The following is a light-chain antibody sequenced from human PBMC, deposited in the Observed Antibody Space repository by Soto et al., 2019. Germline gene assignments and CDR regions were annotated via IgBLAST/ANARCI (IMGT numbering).Light chain of an antibody. CDR3: QQYGSSPT. CDR1: QSVSSSY. V-gene: IGKV3-20*01. Sequence: EIVLTQSPGTLSLSPGERATLSCRASQSVSSSYLAWYQQKPGQAPRLLIYGASSRATGIPDRFSGSGSGTDFTLTISRLEPEDFTVYYGQQYGSSPTFGGGTKVDIK. J-gene: IGKJ4*01. CDR2: GAS.